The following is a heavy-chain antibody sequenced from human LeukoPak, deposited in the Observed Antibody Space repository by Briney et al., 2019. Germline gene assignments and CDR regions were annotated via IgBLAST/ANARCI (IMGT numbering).Heavy chain of an antibody. CDR1: GFTFSSYS. V-gene: IGHV3-21*01. J-gene: IGHJ4*02. Sequence: GGSLRLSCAASGFTFSSYSMNWVRQAPGKGLEWVSSISSSSSYIYYADSVKGRFTISRDNAKNSLYLQMNSLRAEDTAVYYCARGLKGSGSYSPDYWGQGTLVTVSS. CDR3: ARGLKGSGSYSPDY. D-gene: IGHD3-10*01. CDR2: ISSSSSYI.